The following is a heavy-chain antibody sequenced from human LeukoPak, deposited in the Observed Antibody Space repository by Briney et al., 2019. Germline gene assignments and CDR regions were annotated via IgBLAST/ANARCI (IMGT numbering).Heavy chain of an antibody. Sequence: PGGSLRLSCAASGFTFSSYSMNWVRQAPGKGLEWVSSISSSSSYIYYADSVKGRFTISRDNAKNSLYLQMNSLRAEDTAVYNCASTRGMDVYYYGSGSYSTDAFDIWGQGTMVTVSS. CDR2: ISSSSSYI. J-gene: IGHJ3*02. CDR3: ASTRGMDVYYYGSGSYSTDAFDI. CDR1: GFTFSSYS. V-gene: IGHV3-21*01. D-gene: IGHD3-10*01.